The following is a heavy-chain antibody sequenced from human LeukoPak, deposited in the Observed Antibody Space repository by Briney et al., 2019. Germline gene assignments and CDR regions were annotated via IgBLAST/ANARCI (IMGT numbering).Heavy chain of an antibody. Sequence: PGGSLRLSCAASGFTFSNAWMSWVRQAPGKGLEWVGRIKSKTDGGTTDYAATVKGRFTISRDDSKNTLYLQMNSLKTEDTAVYYCTTALLRTADYYYYYGMDVWGKGTTVTVSS. CDR3: TTALLRTADYYYYYGMDV. CDR1: GFTFSNAW. CDR2: IKSKTDGGTT. J-gene: IGHJ6*04. V-gene: IGHV3-15*01. D-gene: IGHD6-13*01.